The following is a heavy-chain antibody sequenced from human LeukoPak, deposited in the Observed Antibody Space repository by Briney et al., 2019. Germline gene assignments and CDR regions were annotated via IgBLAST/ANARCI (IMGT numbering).Heavy chain of an antibody. V-gene: IGHV3-30-3*01. Sequence: GGSLRLSCAASGFTFSSYAMSWVRQAPGKGLEWVAVISYDGSNKYYADSVKGRFTISRDNSKNTLYLQMNSLRAEDTAVYYCARALDEGARFDYWGQGTLVTVSS. CDR2: ISYDGSNK. CDR1: GFTFSSYA. CDR3: ARALDEGARFDY. J-gene: IGHJ4*02.